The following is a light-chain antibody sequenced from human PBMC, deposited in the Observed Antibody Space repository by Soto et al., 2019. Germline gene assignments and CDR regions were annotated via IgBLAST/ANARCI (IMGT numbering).Light chain of an antibody. CDR3: LKYYTSPT. CDR1: QSLSGSQ. CDR2: GAS. V-gene: IGKV3-20*01. Sequence: EIAVTQSPDTLSLSPGERATLSCRASQSLSGSQLAWYQQKPGQAPRLLGYGASTRDTGIPDRVSGSWSGTDFTLTSSGLEAEDFAVYYCLKYYTSPTFGQGTKVEIK. J-gene: IGKJ1*01.